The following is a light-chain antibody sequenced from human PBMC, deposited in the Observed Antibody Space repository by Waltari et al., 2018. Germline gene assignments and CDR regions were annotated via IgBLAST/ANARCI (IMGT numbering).Light chain of an antibody. J-gene: IGLJ1*01. CDR1: NIERKS. Sequence: SYVLTQPPSVAAAPGETARVTCGGHNIERKSVHWYQQKPGQAPVLVISYDSDRPSGIPERFYGSNSGDTATLTISRVEAGDEADYYCQVWDANTDPGVFGTGTEVTVL. CDR3: QVWDANTDPGV. CDR2: YDS. V-gene: IGLV3-21*01.